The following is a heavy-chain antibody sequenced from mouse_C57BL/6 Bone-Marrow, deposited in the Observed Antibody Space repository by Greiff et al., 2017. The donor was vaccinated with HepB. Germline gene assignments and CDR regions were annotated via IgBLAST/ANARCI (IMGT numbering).Heavy chain of an antibody. J-gene: IGHJ1*03. CDR2: IYPGDGDT. Sequence: QVQLQQSGPELVKPGASVKISCKASGYAFSSSWMNWVKQRPGKGLEWIGRIYPGDGDTNYNGKFKGKATLTADKSSSTAYMQLSSLTSEDSAVYFCARSYLLLGYFDVWGTGTTVTVSS. D-gene: IGHD1-1*01. CDR3: ARSYLLLGYFDV. CDR1: GYAFSSSW. V-gene: IGHV1-82*01.